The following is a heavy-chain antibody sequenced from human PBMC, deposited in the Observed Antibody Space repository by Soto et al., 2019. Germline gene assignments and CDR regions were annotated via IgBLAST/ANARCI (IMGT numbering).Heavy chain of an antibody. D-gene: IGHD6-13*01. J-gene: IGHJ6*02. CDR1: GFTFSSYG. CDR3: AKDWAAVYYYYGMDV. V-gene: IGHV3-30*18. Sequence: GGSLRLSCAASGFTFSSYGMHWVRQAPGKGLEWVAVISYDGSNKYYADSVKGRFTISRDNSKNTLYLQMNSLRAEDTAVYYCAKDWAAVYYYYGMDVWGQGTTVTVSS. CDR2: ISYDGSNK.